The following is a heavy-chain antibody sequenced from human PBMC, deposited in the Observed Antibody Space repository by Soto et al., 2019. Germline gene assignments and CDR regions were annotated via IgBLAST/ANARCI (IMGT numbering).Heavy chain of an antibody. V-gene: IGHV3-30*03. Sequence: QVQLVESGGGVVQPGRSLRLSCAASGFTFSSYGMHWVRQAPGKGLEWVAVISYDGSNKYYADSVKGRFTISRDNSKNTLYLQMNSLRAEDTAVYYCAGMVRGAGFDPWGQGTLVTVSS. CDR3: AGMVRGAGFDP. CDR2: ISYDGSNK. D-gene: IGHD3-10*01. CDR1: GFTFSSYG. J-gene: IGHJ5*02.